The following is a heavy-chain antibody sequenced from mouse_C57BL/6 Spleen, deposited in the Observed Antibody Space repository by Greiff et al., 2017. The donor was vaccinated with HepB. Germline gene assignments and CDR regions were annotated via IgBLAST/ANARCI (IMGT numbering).Heavy chain of an antibody. D-gene: IGHD4-1*01. Sequence: QVQLKQPGAELVRPGSSVKLSCKASGYTFTSYWMHWVKQRPIQGLEWIGNIDPSDSETHYNQKFKDKATLTVDKSSSTAYMQLSSLTSEDSAVYYCARSVGLGRYAMDYWGQGTSVTVSS. CDR2: IDPSDSET. J-gene: IGHJ4*01. CDR1: GYTFTSYW. V-gene: IGHV1-52*01. CDR3: ARSVGLGRYAMDY.